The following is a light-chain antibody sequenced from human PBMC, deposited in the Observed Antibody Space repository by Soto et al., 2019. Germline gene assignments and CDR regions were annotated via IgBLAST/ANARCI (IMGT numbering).Light chain of an antibody. Sequence: QSVLARPPSASGTPGQRVTISGSGSSSNIGSNTVNWFQQLPGTAPQLLIYSNNQRPSGVPDRFSGSKSGTSASLAISGLQPEDEADYYCASWDDSLGGFVFGTGTKLTVL. J-gene: IGLJ1*01. V-gene: IGLV1-44*01. CDR2: SNN. CDR1: SSNIGSNT. CDR3: ASWDDSLGGFV.